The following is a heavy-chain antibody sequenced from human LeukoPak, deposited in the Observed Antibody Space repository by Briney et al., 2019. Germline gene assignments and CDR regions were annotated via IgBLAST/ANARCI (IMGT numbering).Heavy chain of an antibody. J-gene: IGHJ3*02. D-gene: IGHD3-10*01. CDR2: IYYSGST. CDR3: ARGVRDDAFDI. Sequence: KASETLSLTCAVYGGSFSGYYWSWIRQPPGKGLEWIGYIYYSGSTNYNPSLKSRVTISVDTSKNQFSLKLSSVTAADTAVYYCARGVRDDAFDIWGQGTMVTVSS. CDR1: GGSFSGYY. V-gene: IGHV4-59*01.